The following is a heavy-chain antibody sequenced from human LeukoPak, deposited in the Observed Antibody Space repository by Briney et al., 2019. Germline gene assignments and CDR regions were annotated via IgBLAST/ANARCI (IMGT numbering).Heavy chain of an antibody. Sequence: SETLSLTCTVSGGSISSHYWSWIRQPPGKGLEWIGYIYYSGSTNYNPSLKSRITISVDTSKNQFSLKLSSVTAADTAVYYCAREGCSSTSCYTRPFDYWGQGTLVTVSS. V-gene: IGHV4-59*11. D-gene: IGHD2-2*02. CDR2: IYYSGST. J-gene: IGHJ4*02. CDR3: AREGCSSTSCYTRPFDY. CDR1: GGSISSHY.